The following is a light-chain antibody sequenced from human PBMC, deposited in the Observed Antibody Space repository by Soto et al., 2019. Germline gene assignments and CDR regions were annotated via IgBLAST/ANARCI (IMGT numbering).Light chain of an antibody. CDR2: DAS. V-gene: IGKV1-5*01. Sequence: IPMPQSPSTLTASVGDRVTITCRASPSVTNFLAWYQQKPGKAPKLLFYDASTLEDGVPSRFSVSGSGTQFTLTISSVQPDDYATYDCQQHNHWSSRFGQGTKLEIK. CDR3: QQHNHWSSR. J-gene: IGKJ2*03. CDR1: PSVTNF.